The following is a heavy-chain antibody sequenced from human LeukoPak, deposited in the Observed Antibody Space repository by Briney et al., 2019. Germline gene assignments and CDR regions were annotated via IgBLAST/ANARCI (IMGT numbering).Heavy chain of an antibody. CDR2: ISTSGNIM. V-gene: IGHV3-11*01. D-gene: IGHD4/OR15-4a*01. CDR3: ARDETRQQRDGSDYEPAAFDI. CDR1: GFISSDYY. Sequence: GSLRLSCSASGFISSDYYMNWIRPAPGKGLEWVSYISTSGNIMHYADSVEGRFTISSDNAKKSVYLHMNSLRADDTAVYYCARDETRQQRDGSDYEPAAFDIWGPGTRVTVSS. J-gene: IGHJ3*02.